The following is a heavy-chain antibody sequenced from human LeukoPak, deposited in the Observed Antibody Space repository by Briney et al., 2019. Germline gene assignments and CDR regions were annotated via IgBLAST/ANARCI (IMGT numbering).Heavy chain of an antibody. CDR3: ARVSSYYYYGMDV. CDR1: GGSFSGYY. J-gene: IGHJ6*04. CDR2: INHSGST. D-gene: IGHD3-3*02. V-gene: IGHV4-34*01. Sequence: SETLSLTCAVYGGSFSGYYWSWIRQPPGKRLEWIGEINHSGSTNYNPSLKSRVTISVDTSKNQFSLKLSSVTAADTAVYYCARVSSYYYYGMDVWGKGTTVTVSS.